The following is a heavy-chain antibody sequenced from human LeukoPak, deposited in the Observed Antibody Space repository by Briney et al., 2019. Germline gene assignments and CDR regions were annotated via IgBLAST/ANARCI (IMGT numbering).Heavy chain of an antibody. Sequence: GGSLRLSCAASGFTFSSYGMHWVRQAPGKGLEWVAVISYDGSNKYYADSVKGRFTISRDNSKNTLYLQMNSLRAEDTAVYYCARGRYSGYDSPYYFDYWGQGTLVTVSS. CDR1: GFTFSSYG. J-gene: IGHJ4*02. CDR3: ARGRYSGYDSPYYFDY. D-gene: IGHD5-12*01. V-gene: IGHV3-30*03. CDR2: ISYDGSNK.